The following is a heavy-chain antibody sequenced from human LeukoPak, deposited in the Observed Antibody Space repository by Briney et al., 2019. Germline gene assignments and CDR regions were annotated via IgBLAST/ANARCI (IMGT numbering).Heavy chain of an antibody. CDR2: IPTSGST. J-gene: IGHJ4*02. CDR3: ARDPLSRYSSRWPLDY. Sequence: PSVTLTFTCTVSASTIICYYRLRLRQHTAKPTDRIRLIPTSGSTNYNPSLKSRFTMSVDTYKNQVFMRLSSVTAADPAVYYCARDPLSRYSSRWPLDYWGQGTLVTVSS. D-gene: IGHD6-19*01. CDR1: ASTIICYY. V-gene: IGHV4-4*07.